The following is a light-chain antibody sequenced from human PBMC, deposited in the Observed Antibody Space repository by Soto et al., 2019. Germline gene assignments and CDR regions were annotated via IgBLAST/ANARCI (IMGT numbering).Light chain of an antibody. CDR1: QSVSSYY. CDR3: QQYGSSPFT. CDR2: AAS. V-gene: IGKV3-20*01. J-gene: IGKJ3*01. Sequence: EIVLTQSPGTLSLSPGERATLSCRASQSVSSYYLTWYQQKPGQAPRLLNYAASSRATGIPNRFSGSGSGADFTITSSRLKPEDFAVYYCQQYGSSPFTFGPGTKVEIK.